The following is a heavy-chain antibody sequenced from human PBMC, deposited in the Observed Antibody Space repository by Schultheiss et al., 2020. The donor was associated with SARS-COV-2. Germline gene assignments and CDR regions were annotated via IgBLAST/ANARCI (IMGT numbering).Heavy chain of an antibody. D-gene: IGHD5-18*01. J-gene: IGHJ6*03. CDR1: GGSISSYY. Sequence: SETLSLTCTVSGGSISSYYWSWIRQPPGKGLEWIGYIYYSGSTNYNPSLKSRVTISVDTSKNQFSLKLSSVTAADTAVYYCARVGGGTAMAYYYYMDVWGKGTTVTVSS. CDR3: ARVGGGTAMAYYYYMDV. V-gene: IGHV4-59*01. CDR2: IYYSGST.